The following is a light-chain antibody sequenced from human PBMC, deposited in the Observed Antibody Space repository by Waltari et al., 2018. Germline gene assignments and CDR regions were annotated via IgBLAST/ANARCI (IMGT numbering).Light chain of an antibody. Sequence: QSVLTQPPSASGTPGQTVTISCSGSDSNLGANYVYWFQQLPETAPKLLIYRNDQRPSGVPDRFSGSKSVTSASLVISGLRSEDEASYYCASWDDNLSGSLFGGGTKLTVL. J-gene: IGLJ2*01. CDR3: ASWDDNLSGSL. CDR1: DSNLGANY. CDR2: RND. V-gene: IGLV1-47*01.